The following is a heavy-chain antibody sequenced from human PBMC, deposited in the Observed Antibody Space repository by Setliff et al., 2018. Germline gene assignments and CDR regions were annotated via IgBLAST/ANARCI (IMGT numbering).Heavy chain of an antibody. Sequence: GESLKISCKASGYSFTSYSIGWVRQMPGKGLEWMGIIYAGDSATRYSPSFQGQVTISADKSISTAYLQWSSLKASDTAMYYCAREHVSGHSEYWGQGTLVTVSS. CDR1: GYSFTSYS. J-gene: IGHJ4*02. CDR2: IYAGDSAT. V-gene: IGHV5-51*01. CDR3: AREHVSGHSEY. D-gene: IGHD1-26*01.